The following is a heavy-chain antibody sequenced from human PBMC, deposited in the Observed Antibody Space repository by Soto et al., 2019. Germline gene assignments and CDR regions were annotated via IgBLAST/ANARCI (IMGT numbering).Heavy chain of an antibody. CDR1: GGSISSSSYY. J-gene: IGHJ6*02. CDR2: IYYSGYT. Sequence: SETLSLTCTVSGGSISSSSYYWGWVRQHPGKGQEWIGSIYYSGYTYYNTSLKSRVTISVDSSKNHFSLKLSSVTAADTAVYYCARHNGPLYVGYYYDMDVWGQGTTVT. V-gene: IGHV4-39*01. CDR3: ARHNGPLYVGYYYDMDV. D-gene: IGHD3-16*01.